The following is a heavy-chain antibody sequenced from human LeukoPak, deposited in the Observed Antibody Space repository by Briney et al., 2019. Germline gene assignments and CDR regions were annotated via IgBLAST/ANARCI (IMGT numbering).Heavy chain of an antibody. Sequence: GGSLRLSCATSGFSFSDFDMQWVRQAPGQGLEWVAFIRSDGSNTYYGDSVKGRFTISRDNSKKILHLQMNSLRPGGTALYYCAIIPLGGRFDYWGQGTLVIVSS. V-gene: IGHV3-30*02. D-gene: IGHD3-10*01. CDR3: AIIPLGGRFDY. CDR2: IRSDGSNT. CDR1: GFSFSDFD. J-gene: IGHJ4*02.